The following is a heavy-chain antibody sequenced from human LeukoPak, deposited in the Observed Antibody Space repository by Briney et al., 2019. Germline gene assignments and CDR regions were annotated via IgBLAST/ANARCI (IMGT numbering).Heavy chain of an antibody. CDR1: GFTFSSEW. CDR3: ARDPGGGDWTPPSGFDY. V-gene: IGHV3-7*01. J-gene: IGHJ4*02. Sequence: QSGGSLRLSCAASGFTFSSEWMSWVRQAPGKGLEWAANINPDGSVKYYVDSMKGRFTISRDNAKNSLYLQMNSLRADDTAVYYCARDPGGGDWTPPSGFDYWGQGTLVTVSS. D-gene: IGHD2-21*01. CDR2: INPDGSVK.